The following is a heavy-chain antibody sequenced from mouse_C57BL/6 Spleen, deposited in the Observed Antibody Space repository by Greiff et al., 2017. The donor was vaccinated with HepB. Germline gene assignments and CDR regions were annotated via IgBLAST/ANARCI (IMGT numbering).Heavy chain of an antibody. CDR1: GFTFSSYA. Sequence: EVKLMESGGGLVKPGGSLKLSCAASGFTFSSYAMSWVRQTPEKRLEWVATISDGGSYTYYPDNVKGRFTISRDNAKNNLYLQMSHLKSEDTAMYYCARDGDYEYDDGFYAMDYWGQGTSVTVSS. V-gene: IGHV5-4*01. CDR2: ISDGGSYT. CDR3: ARDGDYEYDDGFYAMDY. D-gene: IGHD2-4*01. J-gene: IGHJ4*01.